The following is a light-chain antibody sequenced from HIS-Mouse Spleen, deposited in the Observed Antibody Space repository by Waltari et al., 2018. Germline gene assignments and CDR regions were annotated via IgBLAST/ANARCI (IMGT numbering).Light chain of an antibody. CDR2: KAS. J-gene: IGKJ1*01. Sequence: DIQLTQSPSFLSASLGDRVTITCRASQSISSWLAWYQQKPGKAPKLLIYKASSLESGVPSRFSGSGSGTEFTLTISSLQPDDFATYYCQQYNSYWTFGQGTKVEIK. CDR3: QQYNSYWT. CDR1: QSISSW. V-gene: IGKV1-5*03.